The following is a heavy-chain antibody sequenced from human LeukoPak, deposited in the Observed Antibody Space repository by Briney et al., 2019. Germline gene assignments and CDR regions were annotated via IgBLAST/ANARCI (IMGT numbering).Heavy chain of an antibody. CDR3: ARGEMATVDY. V-gene: IGHV4-39*07. Sequence: TSAALSLPCPVAGGSIISSSYYGGGSRQPPGEGLEWIGSIYYSGSTYYNPSLKSRVTISGDTSKNQFSLKLSSVTAADTAVYYCARGEMATVDYWGQGTLVTVSS. D-gene: IGHD5-24*01. J-gene: IGHJ4*02. CDR2: IYYSGST. CDR1: GGSIISSSYY.